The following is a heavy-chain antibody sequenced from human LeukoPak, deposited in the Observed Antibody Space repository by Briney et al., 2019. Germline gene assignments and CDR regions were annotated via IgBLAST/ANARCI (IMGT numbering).Heavy chain of an antibody. CDR2: IRYDGSNK. Sequence: PGGSLRLSCAASGFTFSSYGMHWVRQAPGKGLEWVAFIRYDGSNKYYADSVKGRFTISGDNSENTLYLKMNSLRAEDTAVYYCAKGTGRYFDWSLDAFAIWGQGTMVTVSS. D-gene: IGHD3-9*01. V-gene: IGHV3-30*02. CDR1: GFTFSSYG. CDR3: AKGTGRYFDWSLDAFAI. J-gene: IGHJ3*02.